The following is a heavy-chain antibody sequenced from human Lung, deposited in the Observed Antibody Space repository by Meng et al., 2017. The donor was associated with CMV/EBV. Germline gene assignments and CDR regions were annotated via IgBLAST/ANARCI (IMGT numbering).Heavy chain of an antibody. V-gene: IGHV3-20*04. CDR3: VRGHTYVDYYFYGMAV. CDR1: GFTFGDFG. D-gene: IGHD5-18*01. CDR2: INGKGGTI. J-gene: IGHJ6*02. Sequence: GGSLRLSCAASGFTFGDFGMGWVRQAPGKGLEWVSGINGKGGTIGYADSVKGRFTISRDNGKNFLYLQMNSLRAEDTALYFCVRGHTYVDYYFYGMAVWCQGTTVXVSS.